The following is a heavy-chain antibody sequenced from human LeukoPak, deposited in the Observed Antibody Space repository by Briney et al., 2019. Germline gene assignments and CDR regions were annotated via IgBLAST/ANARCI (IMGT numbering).Heavy chain of an antibody. J-gene: IGHJ4*02. D-gene: IGHD5-18*01. V-gene: IGHV3-33*08. CDR2: IWYDGSNK. Sequence: GGSLRLSCAASGFTFSSYALSWVRQAPGKGLEWVAVIWYDGSNKCYADSVKGRFTISRDNSKNTLYLQMNSLRAEDTAVYYCARDSDVDTAMVFDYWGQGTLVTVSS. CDR3: ARDSDVDTAMVFDY. CDR1: GFTFSSYA.